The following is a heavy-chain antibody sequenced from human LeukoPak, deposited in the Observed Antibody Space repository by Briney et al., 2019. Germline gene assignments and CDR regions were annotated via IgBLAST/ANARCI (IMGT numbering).Heavy chain of an antibody. CDR1: GFTFSSYE. CDR3: ARERGRRSYYYYGMDV. V-gene: IGHV3-48*03. J-gene: IGHJ6*02. CDR2: ISSSGSTI. D-gene: IGHD6-6*01. Sequence: PGGSLRLSCAASGFTFSSYEMNWVRQAPGKGLEWVSYISSSGSTIYYPDSVKGRFTISRDNAKNSLCLQMNSLRAEDTAVYYCARERGRRSYYYYGMDVWGQGTTVTVSS.